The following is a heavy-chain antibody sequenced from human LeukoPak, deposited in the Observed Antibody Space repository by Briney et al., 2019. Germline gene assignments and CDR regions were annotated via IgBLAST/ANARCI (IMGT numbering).Heavy chain of an antibody. Sequence: SVKLSCKASGATFSSYAISWVRQAPGQGLEWMGGIIPIFGTANYAQKFQGRVTITADESTSTAYMELSSLRSEDTAVYYCARGGPLVAAGTSFSPWFDPWGQGTLVTVSS. CDR2: IIPIFGTA. J-gene: IGHJ5*02. V-gene: IGHV1-69*13. CDR3: ARGGPLVAAGTSFSPWFDP. CDR1: GATFSSYA. D-gene: IGHD6-13*01.